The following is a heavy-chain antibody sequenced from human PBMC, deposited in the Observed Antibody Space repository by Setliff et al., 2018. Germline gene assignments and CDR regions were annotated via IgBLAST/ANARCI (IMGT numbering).Heavy chain of an antibody. Sequence: RASVKVSCKAPGYTFSSYAMNWVRQAPGQGLEWMGWINTNTGNPTYAQGFTGRFVFSLDTSVSTTYLQISSLKAEDTAVYYCARGEYTSLPSGVYYHMDVWGKGTTVTVSS. J-gene: IGHJ6*03. CDR3: ARGEYTSLPSGVYYHMDV. V-gene: IGHV7-4-1*02. CDR2: INTNTGNP. D-gene: IGHD6-6*01. CDR1: GYTFSSYA.